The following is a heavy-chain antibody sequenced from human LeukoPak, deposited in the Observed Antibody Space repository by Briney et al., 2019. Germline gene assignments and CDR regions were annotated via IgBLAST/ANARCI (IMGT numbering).Heavy chain of an antibody. Sequence: QPGRSLRLSCAASGFTFSSYAMHWVRQAPGKGLEWVSAISGSGGRTYYADSVKGRFTISRDNSKNTLYLQMNSLRAEDTAVYYCAKGLQQAQGYYYFGMDVWGLGATVTVSS. CDR1: GFTFSSYA. D-gene: IGHD6-13*01. CDR2: ISGSGGRT. V-gene: IGHV3-23*01. J-gene: IGHJ6*02. CDR3: AKGLQQAQGYYYFGMDV.